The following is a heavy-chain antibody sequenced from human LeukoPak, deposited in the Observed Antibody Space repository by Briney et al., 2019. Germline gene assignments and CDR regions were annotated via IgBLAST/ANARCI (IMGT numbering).Heavy chain of an antibody. D-gene: IGHD6-19*01. CDR3: AKGESSGWYSLGFDY. Sequence: GGSLRLSCAASGFTFSSYAMSWVPQAPGKGLEWVSAISGSGGSTYYADSVKGRFTISRDNSKNTLYLQMNSLRAEDTAVYYCAKGESSGWYSLGFDYWGQGTLVAVSS. J-gene: IGHJ4*02. CDR1: GFTFSSYA. V-gene: IGHV3-23*01. CDR2: ISGSGGST.